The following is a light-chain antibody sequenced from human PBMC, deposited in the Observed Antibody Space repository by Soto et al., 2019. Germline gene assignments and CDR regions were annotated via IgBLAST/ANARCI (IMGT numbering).Light chain of an antibody. Sequence: QSVLTQPASVSGSPGQSITISCTGTNSDVGDDNYVSWYQQHPGKAPKLLIYEVTNRPSGVSDRFHGSKSGNTASLTIFGLQAEDEADYYCSSYTSSRTVVFGGGTKLTVL. CDR1: NSDVGDDNY. CDR2: EVT. CDR3: SSYTSSRTVV. V-gene: IGLV2-14*01. J-gene: IGLJ2*01.